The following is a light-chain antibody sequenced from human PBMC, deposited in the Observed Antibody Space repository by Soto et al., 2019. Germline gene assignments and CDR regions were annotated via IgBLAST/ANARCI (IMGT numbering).Light chain of an antibody. Sequence: EIVLTQSPGTLSLSPGERATLSCRASQSVSNNYLAWYQQKPGQAPRLLIYGASNRATGIPARFSGSGSGTDFTLTISSLEPEDFAVYYCQQRSNWLFTFGPGTKVDIK. J-gene: IGKJ3*01. CDR1: QSVSNNY. CDR3: QQRSNWLFT. CDR2: GAS. V-gene: IGKV3-11*01.